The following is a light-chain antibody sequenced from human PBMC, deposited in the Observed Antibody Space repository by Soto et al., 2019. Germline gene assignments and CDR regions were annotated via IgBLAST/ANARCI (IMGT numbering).Light chain of an antibody. Sequence: DIVLTQSPDSVAVSLGERATINCKSSQSVLFSINQKNYLAWYHQKPGQPPKLLIYWASIRESGVPTRFSGSGSGTNFTLTISSLQAEGAAVYYCQQYYTTPPTFGLGTKVEVK. CDR3: QQYYTTPPT. J-gene: IGKJ1*01. V-gene: IGKV4-1*01. CDR2: WAS. CDR1: QSVLFSINQKNY.